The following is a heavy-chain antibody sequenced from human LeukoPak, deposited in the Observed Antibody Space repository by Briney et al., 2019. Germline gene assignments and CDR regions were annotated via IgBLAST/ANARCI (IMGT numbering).Heavy chain of an antibody. Sequence: GASVKVSCKASGYTFTSYYMHWVRQAPGQGLEWMGIINPSGGSTTYAQKFQGRVTMTRDTSTTTVYMELSSLRSEDTAVYYCARDLEVLMVYAPFYFDYWGQGTLVTVSS. CDR1: GYTFTSYY. J-gene: IGHJ4*02. D-gene: IGHD2-8*01. CDR3: ARDLEVLMVYAPFYFDY. CDR2: INPSGGST. V-gene: IGHV1-46*01.